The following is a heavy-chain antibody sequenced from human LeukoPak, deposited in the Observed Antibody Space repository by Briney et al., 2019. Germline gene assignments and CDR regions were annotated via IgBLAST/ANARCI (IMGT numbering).Heavy chain of an antibody. CDR2: ISAYSGGT. Sequence: ASVKVSCKASGYTFTRYGISWVRQAPGQGLVWMGWISAYSGGTNYAQKFQGRVTMTRDTSISTAYMELSRLRSDDTAVYYCASLGGYSNFPGYWGQGTLVTVSS. J-gene: IGHJ4*02. CDR3: ASLGGYSNFPGY. D-gene: IGHD4-11*01. CDR1: GYTFTRYG. V-gene: IGHV1-2*02.